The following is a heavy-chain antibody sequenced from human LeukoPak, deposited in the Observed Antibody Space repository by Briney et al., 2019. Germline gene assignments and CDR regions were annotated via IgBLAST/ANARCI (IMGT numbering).Heavy chain of an antibody. CDR2: TYYSGST. Sequence: SETLSLTCTVSGGSVSSGSYYWGWIRQPPGKGLEWIGYTYYSGSTNYNPSLKSRFTISVDTSKNQFSLKLSSVTAADTAVYYCARDSSKQQVFDYWGQGTLVTVSS. J-gene: IGHJ4*02. V-gene: IGHV4-61*01. D-gene: IGHD6-13*01. CDR1: GGSVSSGSYY. CDR3: ARDSSKQQVFDY.